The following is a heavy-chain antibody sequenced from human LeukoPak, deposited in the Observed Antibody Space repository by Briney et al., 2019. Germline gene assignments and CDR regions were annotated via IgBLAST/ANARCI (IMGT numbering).Heavy chain of an antibody. CDR3: AREWGSSSADY. V-gene: IGHV1-2*02. D-gene: IGHD6-6*01. CDR2: INPNSGGT. J-gene: IGHJ4*02. CDR1: GHTFTGYY. Sequence: ASVKVSCKASGHTFTGYYMHWLRQAPGQGLEGMGWINPNSGGTHYVQKFQGRVTMTTDTSTSTAYMELRSLRSDDTAVYYCAREWGSSSADYWGQGTLVTVSS.